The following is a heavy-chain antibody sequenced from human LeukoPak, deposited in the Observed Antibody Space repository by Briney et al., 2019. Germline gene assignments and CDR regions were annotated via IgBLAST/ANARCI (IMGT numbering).Heavy chain of an antibody. CDR3: ARGGSGYSYYFDY. CDR2: IYYSGST. CDR1: GGSISSYY. D-gene: IGHD3-22*01. J-gene: IGHJ4*02. Sequence: PSETLSLTCTVSGGSISSYYWSWIRQPPGKGLEWIGYIYYSGSTNYNPSLKSRVTISVDTSKNQFSLKLSSVTAADTAVYYCARGGSGYSYYFDYWGQGTLVTVSS. V-gene: IGHV4-59*01.